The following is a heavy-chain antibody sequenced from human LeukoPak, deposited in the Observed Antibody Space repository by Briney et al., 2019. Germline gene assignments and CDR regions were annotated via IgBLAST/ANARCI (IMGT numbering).Heavy chain of an antibody. D-gene: IGHD1-26*01. CDR3: AKSRWETYAVRAFDI. CDR2: ISGGGST. Sequence: GGSLRLSCAASGFTFNNYAMTWVRQAPGKGLEWVSAISGGGSTYYAGSVKGRFTISRDNSKNALYLQMNSLRAEDTAVYYCAKSRWETYAVRAFDIWGQGTMVTVSS. CDR1: GFTFNNYA. J-gene: IGHJ3*02. V-gene: IGHV3-23*01.